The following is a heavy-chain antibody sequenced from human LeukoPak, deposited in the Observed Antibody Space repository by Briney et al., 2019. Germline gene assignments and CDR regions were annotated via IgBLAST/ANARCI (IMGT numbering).Heavy chain of an antibody. Sequence: PGGSLRLSCAASGFTFSSYGMHWVRQAPGKGLEWVAFIRYDGSNKYYADSVKGRFTISRDNSKNTLYLQMNSLRAEDTAVYYCAKDPSICSSTSCYRYYYMDVWGKGTTVTVSS. V-gene: IGHV3-30*02. CDR1: GFTFSSYG. CDR3: AKDPSICSSTSCYRYYYMDV. J-gene: IGHJ6*03. CDR2: IRYDGSNK. D-gene: IGHD2-2*01.